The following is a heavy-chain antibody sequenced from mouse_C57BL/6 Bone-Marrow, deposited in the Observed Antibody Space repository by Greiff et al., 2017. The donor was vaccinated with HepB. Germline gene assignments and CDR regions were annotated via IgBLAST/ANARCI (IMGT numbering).Heavy chain of an antibody. J-gene: IGHJ2*01. CDR3: ARLGVSSYFDY. CDR1: GFTFSSFG. V-gene: IGHV5-17*02. CDR2: ISSDSTTF. Sequence: EVQGVESGGGLVQPGGSRKLSCSPSGFTFSSFGMHWVRQVPEKGLEWVAYISSDSTTFYYAVTVKGRFIISRDNPKNTLFLQMTSLRSEDSAMYYCARLGVSSYFDYWGQGTTLTVSS.